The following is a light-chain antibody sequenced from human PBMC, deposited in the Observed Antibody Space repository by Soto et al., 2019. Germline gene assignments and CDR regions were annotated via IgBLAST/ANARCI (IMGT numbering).Light chain of an antibody. CDR2: NES. J-gene: IGKJ1*01. V-gene: IGKV1-5*03. Sequence: DIQMTQSPSTLSASVGDRVTITCRARQGISGWLAWHQQKPGKAPKFLIYNESSLDSGVPSRFSCSGSGTEFTLTISSLQADDFATYYCQQYGAYPWTFGQGTKVEIK. CDR1: QGISGW. CDR3: QQYGAYPWT.